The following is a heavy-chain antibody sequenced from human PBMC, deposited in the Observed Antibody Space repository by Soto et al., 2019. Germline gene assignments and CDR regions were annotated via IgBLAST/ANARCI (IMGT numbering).Heavy chain of an antibody. CDR1: GGSISSGGYS. CDR2: IYHSGST. J-gene: IGHJ4*02. D-gene: IGHD3-22*01. V-gene: IGHV4-30-2*05. CDR3: ARLAYYYDSGGSYYDN. Sequence: SETLSLTCAVSGGSISSGGYSWSRIRQPPGKGLEWIGYIYHSGSTYYNPSLKSRVTISVDTSKNQFSLKLSSVTAADTAVYYCARLAYYYDSGGSYYDNWGQGTLVTVPQ.